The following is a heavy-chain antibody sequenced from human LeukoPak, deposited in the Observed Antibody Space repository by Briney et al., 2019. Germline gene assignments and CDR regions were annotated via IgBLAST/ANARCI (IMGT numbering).Heavy chain of an antibody. V-gene: IGHV1-46*01. J-gene: IGHJ4*02. CDR1: GYTFSSYY. CDR2: INPSARNV. CDR3: AREQGSGSLDY. D-gene: IGHD3-10*01. Sequence: ASVKVSCKAFGYTFSSYYIHWVRQAPGQGLEWMGMINPSARNVNYAHKFQGRVNMTRDMPTSTAYMELSSLSFEDTAVYYCAREQGSGSLDYWGQGTLVTVSS.